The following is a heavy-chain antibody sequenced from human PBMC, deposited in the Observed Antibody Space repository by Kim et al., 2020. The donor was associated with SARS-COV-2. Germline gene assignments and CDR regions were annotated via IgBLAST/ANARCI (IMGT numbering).Heavy chain of an antibody. CDR3: ASATAMVTESDY. D-gene: IGHD5-18*01. Sequence: NYNPSLKSRVTISVDKSKNQFSLKLSSVTAADTAVYYCASATAMVTESDYWGQGTLVTVSS. J-gene: IGHJ4*02. V-gene: IGHV4-4*02.